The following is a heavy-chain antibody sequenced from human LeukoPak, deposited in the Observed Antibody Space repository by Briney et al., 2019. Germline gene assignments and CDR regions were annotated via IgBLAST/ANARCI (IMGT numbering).Heavy chain of an antibody. CDR3: ARIRYDSRWLSLGVPDAFDI. J-gene: IGHJ3*02. D-gene: IGHD3-22*01. CDR2: VYKTGHT. CDR1: DNSISSFY. V-gene: IGHV4-59*12. Sequence: SETLSLTCTVSDNSISSFYWSWIRQPPGKGLEWIGFVYKTGHTNYNPSLKSRVAISVDTSKNQFSLKLSSVTAADTAVYYCARIRYDSRWLSLGVPDAFDIRGQGTMVTVSS.